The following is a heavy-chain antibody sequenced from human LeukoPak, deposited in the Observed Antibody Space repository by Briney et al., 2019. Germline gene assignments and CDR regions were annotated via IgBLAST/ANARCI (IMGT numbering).Heavy chain of an antibody. J-gene: IGHJ4*02. Sequence: ASVKVSCKASGGTFSSYAISWVRQVPGQGLEWMGRIIPIFGTANYAQKFQGRVTITTDESTSTAYMELSSLRSEDTAVYYCARLGVRTMTFDYWGQGTLVTVSS. CDR2: IIPIFGTA. CDR1: GGTFSSYA. V-gene: IGHV1-69*05. CDR3: ARLGVRTMTFDY. D-gene: IGHD3-22*01.